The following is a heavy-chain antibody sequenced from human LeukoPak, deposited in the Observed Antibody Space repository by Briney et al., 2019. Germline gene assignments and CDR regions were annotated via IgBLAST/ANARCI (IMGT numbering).Heavy chain of an antibody. D-gene: IGHD3-10*01. CDR3: TKSGPPDPF. CDR2: LYSGGNT. J-gene: IGHJ3*01. Sequence: GGSLRLSCAVSGLTVNFNDMSWVRQAPGKGLEWVSVLYSGGNTYYADSVQGRFTISRDNSKNTLYLQMNSLRAEDTAMYYWTKSGPPDPFWGQGTMVTVSS. V-gene: IGHV3-53*01. CDR1: GLTVNFND.